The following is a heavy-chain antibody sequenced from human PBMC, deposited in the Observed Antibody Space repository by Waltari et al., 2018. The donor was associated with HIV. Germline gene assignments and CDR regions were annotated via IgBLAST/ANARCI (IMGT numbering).Heavy chain of an antibody. CDR3: ARRYCGRACNDFYYFDL. D-gene: IGHD2-21*02. J-gene: IGHJ2*01. Sequence: QVQLQESGPGLVKTSQTLSLTCTVSGGSISSSNYYWSWIRQPARKELEWIVRIFPTRNTTYNPSLLIRVSISMDPSKNQFSLKLNSVTAADTAVYYCARRYCGRACNDFYYFDLWGRGTLVTVSS. V-gene: IGHV4-61*02. CDR1: GGSISSSNYY. CDR2: IFPTRNT.